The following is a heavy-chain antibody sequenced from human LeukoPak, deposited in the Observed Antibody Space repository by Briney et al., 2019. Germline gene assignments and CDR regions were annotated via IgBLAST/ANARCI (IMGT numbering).Heavy chain of an antibody. CDR2: IFSSSTYI. Sequence: GGSLRLSCAASGFAFNTYSMNWVRQAPGKGLEWVSFIFSSSTYIYYTDSVKGRFTISGDNAKNSLYLQMNSLRAEDTAVYYCARDSGNYLDAFDIWGQGTMVTVSS. D-gene: IGHD1-7*01. V-gene: IGHV3-21*01. J-gene: IGHJ3*02. CDR3: ARDSGNYLDAFDI. CDR1: GFAFNTYS.